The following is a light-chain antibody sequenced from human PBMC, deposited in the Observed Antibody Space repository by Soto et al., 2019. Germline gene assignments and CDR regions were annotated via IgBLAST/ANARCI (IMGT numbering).Light chain of an antibody. CDR3: SSYTSSSTLGYV. V-gene: IGLV2-14*01. CDR2: EVS. Sequence: QSALTQPASVSGSPGQSITISCTGTSSDVGGYNYVSWYQQHPGKAPKLMIYEVSNRPSGVSNRFSGSKSGNTASLTLSGRQAEDEADYDCSSYTSSSTLGYVFGTGTKVTVL. J-gene: IGLJ1*01. CDR1: SSDVGGYNY.